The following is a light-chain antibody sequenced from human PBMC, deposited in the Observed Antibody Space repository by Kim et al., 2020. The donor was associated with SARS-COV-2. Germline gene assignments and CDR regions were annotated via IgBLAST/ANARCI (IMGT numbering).Light chain of an antibody. Sequence: DIQMTQSPSSLSASLGVTVTITCQATQDIKKSLNWFQQKPGQAPKVLISDISTLQTGVPSRFSGSGSGTHFTFTVNSLQPDDVATYYCRQYDNLPYTFGQGTKVDIK. CDR1: QDIKKS. CDR2: DIS. J-gene: IGKJ2*01. V-gene: IGKV1-33*01. CDR3: RQYDNLPYT.